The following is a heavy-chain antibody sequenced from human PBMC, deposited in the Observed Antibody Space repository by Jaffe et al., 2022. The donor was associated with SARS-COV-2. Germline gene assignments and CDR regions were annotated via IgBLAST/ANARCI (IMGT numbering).Heavy chain of an antibody. J-gene: IGHJ6*02. V-gene: IGHV3-21*01. CDR2: ISSSSSYI. Sequence: EVQLVESGGGLVKPGGSLRLSCAASGFTFSSYSMNWVRQAPGKGLEWVSSISSSSSYIYYADSVKGRFTISRDNAKNSLYLQMNSLRAEDTAVYYCARLFSWDKGYYYYGMDVWGQGTTVTVSS. CDR3: ARLFSWDKGYYYYGMDV. CDR1: GFTFSSYS. D-gene: IGHD1-26*01.